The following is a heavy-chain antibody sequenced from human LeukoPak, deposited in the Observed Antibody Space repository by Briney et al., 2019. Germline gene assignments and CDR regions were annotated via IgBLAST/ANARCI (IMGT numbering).Heavy chain of an antibody. V-gene: IGHV3-30-3*01. D-gene: IGHD5-24*01. CDR2: ISYDGSNK. CDR1: GFTFSSYA. J-gene: IGHJ4*02. CDR3: ARDHDSREMAFDY. Sequence: GGSLRLSCAASGFTFSSYAMHWVRQAPGKGLEWVAVISYDGSNKYYADSVKGRFTISRDNSKNTLYLQMNSLRAEDTAVYYCARDHDSREMAFDYWGQGTLVTVSS.